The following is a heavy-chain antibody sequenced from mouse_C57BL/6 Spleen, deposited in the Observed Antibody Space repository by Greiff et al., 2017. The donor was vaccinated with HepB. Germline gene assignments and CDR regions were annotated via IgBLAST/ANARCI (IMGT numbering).Heavy chain of an antibody. CDR3: TTRGNYEFAY. V-gene: IGHV14-4*01. CDR1: GFNIKDDY. J-gene: IGHJ3*01. CDR2: IDPENGDT. D-gene: IGHD2-1*01. Sequence: LQQSGAELVRPGASVKLSCTASGFNIKDDYMHWVKQRPEQGLEWIGWIDPENGDTEYASKFQGKATITADTSSNTAYLQLSSLTSEDTAVYYCTTRGNYEFAYWGQGTLVTVSA.